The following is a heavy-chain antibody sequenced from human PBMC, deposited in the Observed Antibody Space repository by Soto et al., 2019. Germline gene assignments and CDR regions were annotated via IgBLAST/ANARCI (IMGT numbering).Heavy chain of an antibody. CDR2: IHYTGST. Sequence: PSENLSLTCAVSCYSISSSYYWSWIRQPPGKGLEYIGYIHYTGSTYYNPSLRSRVTIEETSKNQFTLRMRSVTAADTAVYYCARDTWTASAYYYNGMDVWGQGNTVIVSS. J-gene: IGHJ6*02. CDR1: CYSISSSYY. CDR3: ARDTWTASAYYYNGMDV. D-gene: IGHD3-9*01. V-gene: IGHV4-38-2*01.